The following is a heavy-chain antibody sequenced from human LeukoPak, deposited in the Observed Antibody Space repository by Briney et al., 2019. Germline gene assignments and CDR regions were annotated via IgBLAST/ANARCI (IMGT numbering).Heavy chain of an antibody. Sequence: SGGSLRLSCAASGFTFSNSAMSWVRQAPGKGLEWVSTLSGSGITTYYADSVKGRFTISRDNSKNTLYLQMNSLRAEDTAVYYCAKGIYSSGWSYFDYRGHGTLVTASS. CDR1: GFTFSNSA. J-gene: IGHJ4*01. CDR3: AKGIYSSGWSYFDY. D-gene: IGHD6-19*01. CDR2: LSGSGITT. V-gene: IGHV3-23*01.